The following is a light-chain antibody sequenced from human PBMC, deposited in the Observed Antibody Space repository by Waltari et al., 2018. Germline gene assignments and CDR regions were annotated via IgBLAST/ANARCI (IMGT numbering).Light chain of an antibody. J-gene: IGKJ4*01. CDR3: QQYDKWPLT. Sequence: EIVMTQSPATLSVSPGERVTLSCRASQSISSDLAWYQQKPGQAPRLLIHDASTRATSIPARFGGSGSGTEFTLTISSLQSEDFAVYYCQQYDKWPLTFGGGTEVEIK. CDR1: QSISSD. V-gene: IGKV3-15*01. CDR2: DAS.